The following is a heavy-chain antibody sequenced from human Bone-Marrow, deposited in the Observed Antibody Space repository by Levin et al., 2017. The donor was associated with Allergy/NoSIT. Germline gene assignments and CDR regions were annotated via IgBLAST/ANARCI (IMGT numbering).Heavy chain of an antibody. CDR2: INHSGST. D-gene: IGHD4-17*01. CDR1: GGSFSGYY. CDR3: ARGSDNYGASPYYYYMDV. V-gene: IGHV4-34*01. J-gene: IGHJ6*03. Sequence: ESLKISCAVYGGSFSGYYWSWIRQPPGKGLEWIGEINHSGSTNYNPSLKSRVTISVDTSKNQFSLKLSSVTAADTAVYYCARGSDNYGASPYYYYMDVWGKGTTVTVSS.